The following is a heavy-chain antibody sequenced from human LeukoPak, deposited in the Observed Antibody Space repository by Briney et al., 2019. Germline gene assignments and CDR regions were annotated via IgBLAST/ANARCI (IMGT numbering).Heavy chain of an antibody. CDR2: INPNSGGT. J-gene: IGHJ4*02. Sequence: ASVKVSCKASGYTFTDYYIHWVRQAPGQGLEWMGWINPNSGGTNYAQKFQGRVTMTRDTSISTAYMELSALRSDDTAVYYCARDLGVATLIDYWGQGTLVTVSS. V-gene: IGHV1-2*02. CDR1: GYTFTDYY. CDR3: ARDLGVATLIDY. D-gene: IGHD1-26*01.